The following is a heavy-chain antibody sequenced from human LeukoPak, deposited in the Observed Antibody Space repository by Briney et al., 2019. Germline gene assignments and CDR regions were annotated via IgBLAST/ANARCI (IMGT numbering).Heavy chain of an antibody. D-gene: IGHD6-13*01. CDR1: GFTFSNAW. J-gene: IGHJ4*02. Sequence: PGGSLRLSCAASGFTFSNAWMSWVRQAPGKGLEWVGRIKSKTDGGTTDYAAPVKGRFTISRDDSKNTLYLQMNSLKTEDTAVYYCTTERRIAAAGTFDYWGQGTLVNVSS. CDR3: TTERRIAAAGTFDY. CDR2: IKSKTDGGTT. V-gene: IGHV3-15*01.